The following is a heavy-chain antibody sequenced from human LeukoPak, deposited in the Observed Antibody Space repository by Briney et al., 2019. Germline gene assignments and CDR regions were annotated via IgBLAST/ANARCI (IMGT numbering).Heavy chain of an antibody. Sequence: GGSLRLSCAASGFTFSSYAMSWVRQAPGKGLEWVSAISGSGGSTYYADSVKGRFTISRDNSKNTLYLQMNSLRAEDTAVYYCAKGPDPMIVVVTTDAFDIWGQGTMVTVSS. CDR1: GFTFSSYA. CDR3: AKGPDPMIVVVTTDAFDI. CDR2: ISGSGGST. D-gene: IGHD3-22*01. V-gene: IGHV3-23*01. J-gene: IGHJ3*02.